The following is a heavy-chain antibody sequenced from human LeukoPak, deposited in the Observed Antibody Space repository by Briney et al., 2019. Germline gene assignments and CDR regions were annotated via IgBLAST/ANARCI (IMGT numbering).Heavy chain of an antibody. CDR2: ISSSSSYI. CDR1: GFTFSSYS. V-gene: IGHV3-21*01. D-gene: IGHD4-17*01. CDR3: ARMTSTVTFDY. J-gene: IGHJ4*02. Sequence: GRSLRLSCAASGFTFSSYSMNWVRQAPGKGLEWVSSISSSSSYIYYANSVKGRFTISRDNAKNSLYLQMNSLRAEDTAVYYCARMTSTVTFDYWGQGTLVTVSS.